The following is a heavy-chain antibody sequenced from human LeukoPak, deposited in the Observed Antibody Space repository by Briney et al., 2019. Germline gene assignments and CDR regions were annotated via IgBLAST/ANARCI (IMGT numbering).Heavy chain of an antibody. D-gene: IGHD2-2*01. CDR1: GFTFSSYW. J-gene: IGHJ4*02. CDR2: INNDGSST. Sequence: GGSLRLSCAASGFTFSSYWMHWVRQAPGKGLVWVSRINNDGSSTSYADSVKGRFTISRDNAKNTLYLQMNSLRAEDTAVYYCARFYCSSTSCLEDHWGQGTLVTVSS. V-gene: IGHV3-74*01. CDR3: ARFYCSSTSCLEDH.